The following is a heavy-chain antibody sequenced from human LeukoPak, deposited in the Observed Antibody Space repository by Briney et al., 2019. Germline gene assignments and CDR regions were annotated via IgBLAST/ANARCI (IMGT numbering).Heavy chain of an antibody. CDR3: ARGRSTGYPYYFEY. J-gene: IGHJ4*02. CDR1: VYTFTSYD. D-gene: IGHD5-12*01. V-gene: IGHV1-8*03. Sequence: GASVKLSCKASVYTFTSYDINWGRQATGHGLEWMGWMNPNSGSTGYAQKFQGRVTITRNTSISTAYMELSGLRSEDTAVYYCARGRSTGYPYYFEYWGQGTLVTVSS. CDR2: MNPNSGST.